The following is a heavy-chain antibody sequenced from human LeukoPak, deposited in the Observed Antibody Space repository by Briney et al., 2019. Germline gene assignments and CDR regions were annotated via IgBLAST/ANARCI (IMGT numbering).Heavy chain of an antibody. Sequence: AGGSLRLSCAASGFTFDDYAMHWVRHAPGKGLEWVSGISWNSDSIGYADSVKGRFTISRDNAKNSLYLQMNSLRVEDTALYYCAKDISYSSGGGVDYWGQGTLVTVSS. CDR3: AKDISYSSGGGVDY. J-gene: IGHJ4*02. V-gene: IGHV3-9*01. CDR1: GFTFDDYA. CDR2: ISWNSDSI. D-gene: IGHD6-19*01.